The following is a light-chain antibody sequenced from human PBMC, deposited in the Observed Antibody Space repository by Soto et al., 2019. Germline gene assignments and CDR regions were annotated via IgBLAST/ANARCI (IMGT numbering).Light chain of an antibody. CDR1: RSDAGGYSY. Sequence: QSVLTQPASVSGSPRQSITISCTGTRSDAGGYSYVSWYQQHPGKAPKLIIFDVNNRPSGISNRFSGSESGSTASLTISGLQAEDEADYYCSSYTGLSALGVFGGGTKLTVL. CDR2: DVN. J-gene: IGLJ3*02. V-gene: IGLV2-14*03. CDR3: SSYTGLSALGV.